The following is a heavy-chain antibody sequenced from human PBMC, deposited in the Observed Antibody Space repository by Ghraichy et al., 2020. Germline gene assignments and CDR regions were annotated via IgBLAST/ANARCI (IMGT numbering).Heavy chain of an antibody. J-gene: IGHJ4*02. D-gene: IGHD6-19*01. V-gene: IGHV3-7*03. Sequence: LSLTCVVSGFSFSRYWMSWVRQGPGTELEWVANIDEDGSLKKYVDSMRGRITISRDNAKDSLYLQINNLRAEDTAIYYCARIGRRGWDFDYWGQGTLVTVSS. CDR2: IDEDGSLK. CDR3: ARIGRRGWDFDY. CDR1: GFSFSRYW.